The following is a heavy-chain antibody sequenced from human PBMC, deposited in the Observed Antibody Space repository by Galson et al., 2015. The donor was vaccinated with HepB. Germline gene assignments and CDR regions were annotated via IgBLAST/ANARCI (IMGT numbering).Heavy chain of an antibody. Sequence: SLRLSCAASGFTFSSYAMHWVRQAPGKGLGWVAVISYDGSNKYYADSVKGRFTISRDNSKNTLYLQMNSLRAEDTAVYYCAREGVYDFWSGKHYYSGMDVWGQGTPVTASS. CDR2: ISYDGSNK. CDR3: AREGVYDFWSGKHYYSGMDV. D-gene: IGHD3-3*01. CDR1: GFTFSSYA. J-gene: IGHJ6*02. V-gene: IGHV3-30*04.